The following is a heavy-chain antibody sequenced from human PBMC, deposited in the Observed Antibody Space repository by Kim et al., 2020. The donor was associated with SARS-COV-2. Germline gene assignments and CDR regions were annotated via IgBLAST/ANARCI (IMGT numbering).Heavy chain of an antibody. J-gene: IGHJ5*02. D-gene: IGHD3-3*01. CDR2: IYPGDSDT. V-gene: IGHV5-51*01. CDR1: GYSFTSYW. Sequence: GESLKISCKGSGYSFTSYWIGWVRQMPGKGLEWMGIIYPGDSDTRYSPSFQGQVTISADKSISTAYLQWSSLKASDTAMYYCARHSDDFFGLIPRWFDPWGQGTLVTVSS. CDR3: ARHSDDFFGLIPRWFDP.